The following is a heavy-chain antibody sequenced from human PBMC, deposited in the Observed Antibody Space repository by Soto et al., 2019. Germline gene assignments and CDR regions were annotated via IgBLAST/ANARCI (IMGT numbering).Heavy chain of an antibody. Sequence: ASVKVSCKASGYTFSIYGINWVRQAPGQGLEWMGWIRPNNGNTKYAQNLQGRVTMTTDTSTSTAYMELKSLRSDDTAVYYCVRDLDGSGSYYTDSWGPGTLVTVSS. V-gene: IGHV1-18*01. CDR3: VRDLDGSGSYYTDS. CDR1: GYTFSIYG. D-gene: IGHD3-10*01. J-gene: IGHJ4*02. CDR2: IRPNNGNT.